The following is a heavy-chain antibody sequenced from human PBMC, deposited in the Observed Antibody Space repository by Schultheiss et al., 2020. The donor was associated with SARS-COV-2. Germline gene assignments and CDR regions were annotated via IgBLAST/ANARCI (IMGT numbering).Heavy chain of an antibody. CDR3: ARNRIAARPGFDY. CDR2: IYYSGST. J-gene: IGHJ4*02. Sequence: GSLRLSCTVSGGSISSYYWSWIRQPPGKGLEWIGYIYYSGSTNYNPSLKSRVTISVDTSKNQFSLKLSSVTAADTAVYYCARNRIAARPGFDYWGQGTLVTVSS. CDR1: GGSISSYY. D-gene: IGHD6-6*01. V-gene: IGHV4-59*08.